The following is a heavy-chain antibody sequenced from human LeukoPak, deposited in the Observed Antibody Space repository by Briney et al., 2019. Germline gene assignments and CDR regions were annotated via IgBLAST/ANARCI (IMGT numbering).Heavy chain of an antibody. CDR3: ARKGGLFDY. CDR1: GGSIRYYY. D-gene: IGHD2-15*01. CDR2: IYYNGST. V-gene: IGHV4-59*01. J-gene: IGHJ4*02. Sequence: SETLSLTCTVSGGSIRYYYWSWIRQSPGKGLEWIGYIYYNGSTNYNPSLKSRVTISVDMSKKQFSLKMSSVTAADTAVYYCARKGGLFDYWGQGRLVTVSS.